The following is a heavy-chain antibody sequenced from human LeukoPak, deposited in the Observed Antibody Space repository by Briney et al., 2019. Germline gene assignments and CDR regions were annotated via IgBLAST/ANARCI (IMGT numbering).Heavy chain of an antibody. D-gene: IGHD2-15*01. CDR3: AREPPHCSGGSCYSLDYFDY. CDR2: INPSGGST. J-gene: IGHJ4*02. V-gene: IGHV1-46*01. CDR1: GYTFTSYY. Sequence: ASVKVSCKASGYTFTSYYMHWERQAPGQGLEWMGIINPSGGSTSYAQKFQGRVTMTRDMSTSTVYMELSSLRSEDTAVYYCAREPPHCSGGSCYSLDYFDYWGQGTLVTVSS.